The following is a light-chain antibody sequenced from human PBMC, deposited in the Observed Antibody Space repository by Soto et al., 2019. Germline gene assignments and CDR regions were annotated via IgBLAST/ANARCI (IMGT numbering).Light chain of an antibody. CDR3: QHYSTVWA. Sequence: DIQITQSPSTLSASVGDRVTITCRASQSISSWLAWYQQKPGKAPKLLIYKASTLESGVPSRFSGSESGTEFTLTISSLQPDDFATYYCQHYSTVWAFGQGTMVDVK. J-gene: IGKJ1*01. CDR2: KAS. CDR1: QSISSW. V-gene: IGKV1-5*03.